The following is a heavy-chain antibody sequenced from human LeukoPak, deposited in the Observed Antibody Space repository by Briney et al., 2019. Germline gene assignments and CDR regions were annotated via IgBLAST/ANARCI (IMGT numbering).Heavy chain of an antibody. Sequence: GGSLSLSCAASGFTFSNVWMSWVRQAPGKGLEWVGRIRSKTDGGTTDYAAPMKGRFTISRDDSKNTVYLQMNSLKTEDTAVYYCESLVAAKAFDFWGQGTMVTVSS. CDR2: IRSKTDGGTT. J-gene: IGHJ3*01. CDR3: ESLVAAKAFDF. V-gene: IGHV3-15*01. CDR1: GFTFSNVW. D-gene: IGHD2-15*01.